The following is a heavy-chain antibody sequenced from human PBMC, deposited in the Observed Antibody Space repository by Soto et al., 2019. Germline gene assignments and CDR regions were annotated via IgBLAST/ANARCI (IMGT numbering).Heavy chain of an antibody. D-gene: IGHD1-1*01. CDR2: MNPNSGNT. CDR3: ARGMNWNHWFDP. V-gene: IGHV1-8*01. J-gene: IGHJ5*02. Sequence: ASVNVSCKASGYTFASYDINWVRQATGQGLEWMGWMNPNSGNTGYAQKFQGRVTMTRNTSISTAYMELSSLRSEDTAVYYCARGMNWNHWFDPWGQGTLVTVSS. CDR1: GYTFASYD.